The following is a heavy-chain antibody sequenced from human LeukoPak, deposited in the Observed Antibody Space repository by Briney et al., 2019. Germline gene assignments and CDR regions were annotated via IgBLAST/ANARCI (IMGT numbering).Heavy chain of an antibody. CDR3: GREDVIPADRSGLYYYVMDV. V-gene: IGHV3-21*01. CDR1: GFTFSNYN. D-gene: IGHD2-2*01. CDR2: ISSSSSYI. J-gene: IGHJ6*02. Sequence: GGSLRLSCTASGFTFSNYNINWVRQAPGKGLEWVSSISSSSSYIYYADSVRGRFTISRDNAKNSLYLQMNSLRTEDTAVYYCGREDVIPADRSGLYYYVMDVWGQGTTVTVSS.